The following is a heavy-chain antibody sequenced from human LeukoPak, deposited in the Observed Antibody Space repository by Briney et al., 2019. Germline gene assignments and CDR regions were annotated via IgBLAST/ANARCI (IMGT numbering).Heavy chain of an antibody. Sequence: GGSLRLSCAASGFTFRSYGMSWVRQAPGKGLEWVSAISGSAGGTYYADSVKGRFAISRGNSMNTLYLQMNSLRAEDTAVYYCAKVPYDDYFNTPFDYWGQGTLVTVSS. CDR2: ISGSAGGT. CDR1: GFTFRSYG. J-gene: IGHJ4*02. CDR3: AKVPYDDYFNTPFDY. V-gene: IGHV3-23*01. D-gene: IGHD4-17*01.